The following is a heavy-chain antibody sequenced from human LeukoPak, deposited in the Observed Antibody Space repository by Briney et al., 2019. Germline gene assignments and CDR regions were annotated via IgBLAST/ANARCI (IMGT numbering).Heavy chain of an antibody. CDR2: ISSSGSTI. V-gene: IGHV3-11*01. CDR3: ARPPDIVVVPAAPGEGDP. J-gene: IGHJ5*02. CDR1: GFTFSDYY. D-gene: IGHD2-2*01. Sequence: GGSLRLSCAASGFTFSDYYMSWIRQAPGKGLEWVSYISSSGSTIYYADSVKGRFTISRDNAKNSLYLQMNSLRAEDTAVYYCARPPDIVVVPAAPGEGDPWGQGTLVTVSS.